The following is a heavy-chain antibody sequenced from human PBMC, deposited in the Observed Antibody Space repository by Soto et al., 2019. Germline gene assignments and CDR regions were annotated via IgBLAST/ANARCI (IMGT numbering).Heavy chain of an antibody. Sequence: QVQLQESGPGLVQPSQTLSLTCIVSGGSISSGDYYWSWIRQHPGKGLEWIGYISYSVSTSYNPSLKRRVTISVDTSEKQFSLKLSSVTAADTAVYYCARRSSGWYSFDYWGQGTLVPVSS. CDR3: ARRSSGWYSFDY. CDR2: ISYSVST. CDR1: GGSISSGDYY. V-gene: IGHV4-31*03. D-gene: IGHD6-19*01. J-gene: IGHJ4*02.